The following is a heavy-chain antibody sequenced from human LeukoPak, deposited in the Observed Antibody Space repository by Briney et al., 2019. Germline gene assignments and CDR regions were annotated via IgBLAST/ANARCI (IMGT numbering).Heavy chain of an antibody. CDR2: MNPNSGNT. J-gene: IGHJ4*02. Sequence: ASVKVSCKASGYTFTSYDINWVRQATGQGLEWMGWMNPNSGNTGYAQKFQGRVTMTRNTSISTAYMELSSLGSEDTAVYYCARGPFSTGTTEAWGQGTLVTVSS. CDR1: GYTFTSYD. V-gene: IGHV1-8*01. D-gene: IGHD1-1*01. CDR3: ARGPFSTGTTEA.